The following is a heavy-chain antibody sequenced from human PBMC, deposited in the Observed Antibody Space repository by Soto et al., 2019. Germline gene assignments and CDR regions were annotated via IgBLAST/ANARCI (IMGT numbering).Heavy chain of an antibody. V-gene: IGHV3-7*01. D-gene: IGHD5-18*01. Sequence: EVQLVESGGGLVQPGGSLRLSWAASGFTFSSSWMNWVSQAPGKGLEWVAGIKEDGSEKYYVDIVKGRFTISRDNVENSLYLQMNSLRGEDSAVYFCARDRGYSSYDYWGLGTLVTVSS. CDR1: GFTFSSSW. J-gene: IGHJ4*02. CDR2: IKEDGSEK. CDR3: ARDRGYSSYDY.